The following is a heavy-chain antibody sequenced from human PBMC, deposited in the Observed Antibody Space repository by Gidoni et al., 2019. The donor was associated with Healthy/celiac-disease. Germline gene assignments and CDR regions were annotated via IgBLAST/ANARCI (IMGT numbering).Heavy chain of an antibody. V-gene: IGHV1-18*01. CDR2: ISAYNGNT. CDR3: ARDRFLEWPPLEDWFDP. CDR1: GYTFTSYG. J-gene: IGHJ5*02. Sequence: QVQLVQSGAEVKKPGASVKVSCKASGYTFTSYGIRWVRQAPGQGLEWMGWISAYNGNTNYAQKLQGRVTMTTDTSTSTAYMELRSLRSDDTAVYYCARDRFLEWPPLEDWFDPWGQGTLVTVSS. D-gene: IGHD3-3*01.